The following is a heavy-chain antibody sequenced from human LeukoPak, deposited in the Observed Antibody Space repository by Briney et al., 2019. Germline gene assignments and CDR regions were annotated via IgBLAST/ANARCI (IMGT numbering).Heavy chain of an antibody. D-gene: IGHD5-12*01. V-gene: IGHV4-34*01. CDR2: INHSGST. CDR1: GGSFSGYY. J-gene: IGHJ4*02. CDR3: AREDSGYDYPYYFDY. Sequence: SETLSLTCAVYGGSFSGYYWSWIRQPPGKGLEWIGEINHSGSTYYNPSLKSRVTISVDTSKNQFSLKLSSVTAADTAVYYCAREDSGYDYPYYFDYWGQGTLVTVSS.